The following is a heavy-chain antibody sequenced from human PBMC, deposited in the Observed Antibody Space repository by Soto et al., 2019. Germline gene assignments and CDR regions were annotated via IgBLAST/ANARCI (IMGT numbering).Heavy chain of an antibody. CDR1: GFTFSSYA. CDR2: ISYDGSNK. CDR3: ARAYYYDSSGYYYLFDY. D-gene: IGHD3-22*01. J-gene: IGHJ4*02. Sequence: GGSLRLSCAASGFTFSSYAMHWVRQAPGKGLEWVAVISYDGSNKYYADSVKGRFTISRDNSKNTLYLQMNSLRAEDTAVYYCARAYYYDSSGYYYLFDYWGQGTLVTVSS. V-gene: IGHV3-30-3*01.